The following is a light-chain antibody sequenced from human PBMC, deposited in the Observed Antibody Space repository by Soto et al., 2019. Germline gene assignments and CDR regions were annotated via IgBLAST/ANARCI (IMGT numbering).Light chain of an antibody. CDR3: QQYKNWPPIT. Sequence: EIVMTQSPATLSVSPGERATLSCSASQSVSSNLAWYQQKPGQAPRLLIYGASNRATGIPARFSGSGSGTEFTLTISSLQSEDFAVYYCQQYKNWPPITFGQGTRLEIK. V-gene: IGKV3-15*01. J-gene: IGKJ5*01. CDR1: QSVSSN. CDR2: GAS.